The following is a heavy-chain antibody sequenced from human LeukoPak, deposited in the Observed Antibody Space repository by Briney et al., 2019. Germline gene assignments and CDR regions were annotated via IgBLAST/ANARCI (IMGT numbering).Heavy chain of an antibody. CDR3: ARAGSGWAKFDY. CDR1: GGSISSYY. CDR2: IYNSGST. D-gene: IGHD6-19*01. J-gene: IGHJ4*02. V-gene: IGHV4-59*01. Sequence: SETLSLTCTVSGGSISSYYWSWIRQPPGKGLEWIGYIYNSGSTNCNPSLKSRVTISMDTSKNQFSLNLSSVTAADTAVYYCARAGSGWAKFDYWGQGTLVTVSS.